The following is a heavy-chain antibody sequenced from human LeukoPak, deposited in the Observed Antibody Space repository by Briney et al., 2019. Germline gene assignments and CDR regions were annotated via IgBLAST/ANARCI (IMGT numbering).Heavy chain of an antibody. D-gene: IGHD3-9*01. CDR2: ISSSSSTI. CDR1: GFTFSSYS. J-gene: IGHJ5*02. CDR3: ARDRLYYDILTGYRPNWFDP. V-gene: IGHV3-48*01. Sequence: GGSLRLSCAASGFTFSSYSMNWVCQAPGKGLEWVSYISSSSSTIYYADSVKGRFTISRDNAKNSLYLQMNSLRAEDTAVYYCARDRLYYDILTGYRPNWFDPWGQGTLVTVSS.